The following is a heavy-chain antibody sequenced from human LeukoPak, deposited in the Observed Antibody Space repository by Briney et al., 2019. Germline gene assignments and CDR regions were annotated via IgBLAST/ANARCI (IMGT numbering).Heavy chain of an antibody. J-gene: IGHJ2*01. Sequence: GGSLRLSCVASGFNFSSYWMHWVRQAPGKGLVWVSGISSDGSSPRYADSVKGRCTISRDNAKSTLYLQMNGLRAEDTAVYYCARGGAPTGVTVPTAVYWYFDLWGRGTLVTVSS. V-gene: IGHV3-74*01. CDR3: ARGGAPTGVTVPTAVYWYFDL. D-gene: IGHD1-7*01. CDR2: ISSDGSSP. CDR1: GFNFSSYW.